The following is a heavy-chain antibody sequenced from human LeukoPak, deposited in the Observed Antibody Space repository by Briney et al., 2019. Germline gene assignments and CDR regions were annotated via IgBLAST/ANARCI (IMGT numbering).Heavy chain of an antibody. CDR1: GFTFSSYA. CDR2: ISGSGGST. D-gene: IGHD4-23*01. J-gene: IGHJ4*02. V-gene: IGHV3-23*01. Sequence: PGGSLRLSCAASGFTFSSYAMSWVRQAPGKGLEWVSAISGSGGSTYYADSVKGRFTISRDNSKNTLYLQMNSLRAEDTAVYYCAKDQDDYGGNYLDYWGQGTLVTVSS. CDR3: AKDQDDYGGNYLDY.